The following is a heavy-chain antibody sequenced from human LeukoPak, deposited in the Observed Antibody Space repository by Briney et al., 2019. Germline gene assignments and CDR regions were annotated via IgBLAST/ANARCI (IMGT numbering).Heavy chain of an antibody. J-gene: IGHJ5*02. CDR3: AREPYGSGSYGGNWFDP. V-gene: IGHV4-4*02. CDR2: IYHSGST. D-gene: IGHD3-10*01. Sequence: SWVRQAPGKGLEWIGEIYHSGSTNYNPSLKSRVTISVDKSKNQFSLKLSSVTAADTAVYYCAREPYGSGSYGGNWFDPWGQGTLVTVSS.